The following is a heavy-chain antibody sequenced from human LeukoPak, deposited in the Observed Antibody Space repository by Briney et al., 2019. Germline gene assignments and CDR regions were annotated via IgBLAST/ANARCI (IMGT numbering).Heavy chain of an antibody. CDR2: ISSSGSTI. CDR3: AREYYDILTGYYYPDY. J-gene: IGHJ4*02. Sequence: GGSLRLSCAASGFTFSDYYMSWIRQAPGKGLEWVSYISSSGSTIYYADSVKGRFTISRDNAKNSLYLQMNSLRAEDTAVYYCAREYYDILTGYYYPDYWGQGTLVTVSS. V-gene: IGHV3-11*01. CDR1: GFTFSDYY. D-gene: IGHD3-9*01.